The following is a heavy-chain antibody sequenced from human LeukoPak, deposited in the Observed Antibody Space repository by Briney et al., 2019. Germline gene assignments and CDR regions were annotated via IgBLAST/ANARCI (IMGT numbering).Heavy chain of an antibody. CDR1: GFTLSCCG. CDR3: ARWDGGGLDKYTPDY. V-gene: IGHV3-33*01. CDR2: TSYDGSKE. J-gene: IGHJ4*02. D-gene: IGHD3-16*01. Sequence: PGGSLRLSCAASGFTLSCCGMHWVRQAPGKGLEWVACTSYDGSKENYIESVKGRFIISRDNSRNTLHLQMNSLRAEDTALYYCARWDGGGLDKYTPDYWGQGTLVTVSS.